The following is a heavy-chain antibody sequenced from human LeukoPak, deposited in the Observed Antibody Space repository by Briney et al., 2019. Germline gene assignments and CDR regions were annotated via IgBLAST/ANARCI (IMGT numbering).Heavy chain of an antibody. Sequence: SETLSLTCGVSGGSFSFYYWSWIRQPPGKGLEWIGEINHSGSTNYNPSLKSRVTISVDTSKNQFSLKLSSVTAADTAVYYCARRGLYSSSWYGFDYWGQGTLVTVSS. CDR2: INHSGST. CDR3: ARRGLYSSSWYGFDY. D-gene: IGHD6-13*01. V-gene: IGHV4-34*01. J-gene: IGHJ4*02. CDR1: GGSFSFYY.